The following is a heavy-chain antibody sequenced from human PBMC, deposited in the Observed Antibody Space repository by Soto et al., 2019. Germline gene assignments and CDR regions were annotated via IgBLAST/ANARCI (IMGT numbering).Heavy chain of an antibody. CDR1: GGSISSGGYS. CDR2: IYHIGST. J-gene: IGHJ4*02. V-gene: IGHV4-30-2*01. D-gene: IGHD3-9*01. CDR3: ARGYYDILTGPHSYFDY. Sequence: QLQLQSSGSGLVTTSQTLSLHCAVSGGSISSGGYSWSWILQPPGKGLEWIGYIYHIGSTYFNPSLKSRVTISVDRTKNQFSLKLSSVTAADTVVYYWARGYYDILTGPHSYFDYWGQGTMVTVSS.